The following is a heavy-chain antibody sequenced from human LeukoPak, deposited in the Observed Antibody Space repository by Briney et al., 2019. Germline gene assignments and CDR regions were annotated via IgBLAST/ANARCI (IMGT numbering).Heavy chain of an antibody. J-gene: IGHJ4*02. D-gene: IGHD3/OR15-3a*01. CDR1: GGSFSGYY. CDR3: ARGDSNDY. V-gene: IGHV4-34*01. CDR2: INHSGST. Sequence: TSETLSLTCAVYGGSFSGYYWSWVRQPPGKGLEWIGEINHSGSTNYNPSLKSRVTISVDTSKNQFSLKLSSVTAADTAVYYCARGDSNDYWGQGTLVTVSS.